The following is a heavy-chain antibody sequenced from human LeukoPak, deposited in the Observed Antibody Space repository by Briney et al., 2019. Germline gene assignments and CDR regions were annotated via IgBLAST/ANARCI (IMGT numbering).Heavy chain of an antibody. J-gene: IGHJ5*02. CDR1: GGSISSYY. CDR2: IYYSGST. D-gene: IGHD3-10*01. V-gene: IGHV4-59*01. Sequence: PSQTLSLTCTVSGGSISSYYWSWIRQPPGKGLEWIGYIYYSGSTNYNPSLKSRVTISVDTSKNQFSLKLSSVTAADTAVYYCARVRGWFDPWGQGTLVTVSS. CDR3: ARVRGWFDP.